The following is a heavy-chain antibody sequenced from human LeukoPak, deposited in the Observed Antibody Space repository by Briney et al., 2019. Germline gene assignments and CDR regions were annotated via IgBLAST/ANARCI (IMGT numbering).Heavy chain of an antibody. D-gene: IGHD3-22*01. CDR1: GGSISSYY. CDR3: ARDRDSSGPYNWFDP. Sequence: SETLPLTCTVSGGSISSYYWSWIRQPAGKGLEWIGRIYTSGSTNYNPSLKSRVTMSVDTSKNQFSLKLSSVTAADTAVYYCARDRDSSGPYNWFDPWGQGTLVTVSS. CDR2: IYTSGST. V-gene: IGHV4-4*07. J-gene: IGHJ5*02.